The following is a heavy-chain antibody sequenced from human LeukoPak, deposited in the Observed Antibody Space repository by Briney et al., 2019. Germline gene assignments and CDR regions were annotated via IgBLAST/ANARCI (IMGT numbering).Heavy chain of an antibody. Sequence: SETLSLTCAVFGGSFSGHYWSWIRQPPGKGLEWIGEINHRGSTTYNPSLKSRVTISVDTSKSQFSLKLSSLTAADTAVYYCARDARGSSYMDVWGQGTTVTVSS. CDR3: ARDARGSSYMDV. CDR1: GGSFSGHY. V-gene: IGHV4-34*01. J-gene: IGHJ6*02. D-gene: IGHD3-10*01. CDR2: INHRGST.